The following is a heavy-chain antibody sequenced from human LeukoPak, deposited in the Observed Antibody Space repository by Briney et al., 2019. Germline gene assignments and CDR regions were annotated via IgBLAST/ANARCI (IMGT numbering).Heavy chain of an antibody. CDR3: ARAPGRAEYYFDY. J-gene: IGHJ4*02. D-gene: IGHD1-26*01. V-gene: IGHV3-48*03. CDR2: ISGSGSPI. CDR1: EFTFSSYE. Sequence: GGSLRLSCVTSEFTFSSYEMNWVRQAPGKGLEWVSYISGSGSPIFYADSVKGRFTISRDNAKNSLYLQMNSLRAEDTAVYYCARAPGRAEYYFDYWGQGTLVTVSS.